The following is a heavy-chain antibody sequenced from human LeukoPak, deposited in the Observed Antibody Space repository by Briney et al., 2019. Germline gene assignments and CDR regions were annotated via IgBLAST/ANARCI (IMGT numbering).Heavy chain of an antibody. D-gene: IGHD1-26*01. CDR2: IASGGTT. V-gene: IGHV3-53*01. CDR3: ARGGDIVGAARSAFDI. J-gene: IGHJ3*02. CDR1: GFTVNSYY. Sequence: GGSLRLSCAASGFTVNSYYMSWVGQAPGRGLEWVSLIASGGTTYYADSVKGRFTISRDSSKNTLYLQMNSLRAEDTAVYYCARGGDIVGAARSAFDIWGQGTLVTVSS.